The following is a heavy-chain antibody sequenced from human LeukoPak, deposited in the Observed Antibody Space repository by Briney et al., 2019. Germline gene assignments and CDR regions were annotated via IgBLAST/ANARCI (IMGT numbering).Heavy chain of an antibody. D-gene: IGHD3-22*01. CDR2: IYTSGST. CDR1: GGSISSYY. J-gene: IGHJ2*01. V-gene: IGHV4-4*07. CDR3: ARDFYYYDSSGYLAYFDL. Sequence: LSETLSLTCTVSGGSISSYYWSWIRQPAGKGLEWIACIYTSGSTNYNPSLKSRVTISVDKSKNRFCLKLSSVTAADTAVYYCARDFYYYDSSGYLAYFDLWGRGTLVTVSS.